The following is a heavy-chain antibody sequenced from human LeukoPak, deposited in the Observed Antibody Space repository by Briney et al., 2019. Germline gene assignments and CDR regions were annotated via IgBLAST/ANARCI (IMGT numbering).Heavy chain of an antibody. J-gene: IGHJ4*02. CDR2: ISYDGSNK. V-gene: IGHV3-30*04. Sequence: GGSLRLSCAASGFTFSSYAMHWVRQAPGKGLEWVAVISYDGSNKYYADSVKGRFTISRDNAKNSLYLQMNSLRAEDTAVYYCASSGKQLALPYFDYWGQGTLVTVSS. CDR1: GFTFSSYA. CDR3: ASSGKQLALPYFDY. D-gene: IGHD6-6*01.